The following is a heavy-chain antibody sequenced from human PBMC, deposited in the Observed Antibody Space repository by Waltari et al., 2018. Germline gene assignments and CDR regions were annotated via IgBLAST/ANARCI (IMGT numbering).Heavy chain of an antibody. Sequence: QVQLVESGGGVVQPGRSLRLSCAASGFTFSSYAMHWVRQAPGKGLEWVAVISYDGSNKYYADSVKGRFTISRDNSKNTLYLQMNSLRAEDTAVYYCARDITRGSYWYFDLWGRGTLVTVSS. D-gene: IGHD1-20*01. V-gene: IGHV3-30-3*01. J-gene: IGHJ2*01. CDR1: GFTFSSYA. CDR3: ARDITRGSYWYFDL. CDR2: ISYDGSNK.